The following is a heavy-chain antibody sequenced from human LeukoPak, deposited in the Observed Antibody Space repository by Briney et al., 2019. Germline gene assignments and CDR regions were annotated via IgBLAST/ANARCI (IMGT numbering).Heavy chain of an antibody. V-gene: IGHV3-21*04. Sequence: GGSLRLSCAVSGFTFSSYRMSWVRQAPGKGLEWVSSISTTSSSKYYADSVKGRFTISRDNAKNSLDLQMNSLRAEDTAVYYCARVFEGVEDSWGQGTLVTVSS. D-gene: IGHD3-10*01. J-gene: IGHJ4*02. CDR1: GFTFSSYR. CDR2: ISTTSSSK. CDR3: ARVFEGVEDS.